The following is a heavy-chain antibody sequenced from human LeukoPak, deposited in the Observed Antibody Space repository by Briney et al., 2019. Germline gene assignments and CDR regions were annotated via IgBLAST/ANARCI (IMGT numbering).Heavy chain of an antibody. Sequence: PGGSLRLSCAASGFTFSSYAMHWVRQAPGKGLEWVAVISYDGSNKYYADSVKGRFTISRDNAKNSLYLQMNSLRAEDTAVYYCARDPSLNSYYMDVWGKGTTVTVSS. CDR1: GFTFSSYA. CDR2: ISYDGSNK. CDR3: ARDPSLNSYYMDV. D-gene: IGHD6-6*01. V-gene: IGHV3-30*04. J-gene: IGHJ6*03.